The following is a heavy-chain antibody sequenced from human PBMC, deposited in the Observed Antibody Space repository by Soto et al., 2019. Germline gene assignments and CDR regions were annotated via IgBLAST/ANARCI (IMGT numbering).Heavy chain of an antibody. CDR3: GKDGRGSSGVNGWFDY. D-gene: IGHD6-25*01. J-gene: IGHJ4*02. CDR1: GFTFSSYA. CDR2: ISGSGGST. V-gene: IGHV3-23*01. Sequence: GGSLRLSCAASGFTFSSYAMSWVRQAPGKGLEWVSAISGSGGSTYYADSVKGRFTISRDNSKNTLYLQMNSLRAEDTAVYYCGKDGRGSSGVNGWFDYWGQGPRSPSPQ.